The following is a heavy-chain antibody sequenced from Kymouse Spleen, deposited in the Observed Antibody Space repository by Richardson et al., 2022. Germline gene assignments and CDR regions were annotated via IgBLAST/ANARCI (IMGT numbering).Heavy chain of an antibody. CDR2: ISYDGSNK. CDR1: GFTFSSYG. J-gene: IGHJ4*02. V-gene: IGHV3-30*18. D-gene: IGHD2-2*02. CDR3: AKGGYCSSTSCPFDY. Sequence: QVQLVESGGGVVQPGRSLRLSCAASGFTFSSYGMHWVRQAPGKGLEWVAVISYDGSNKYYADSVKGRFTISRDNSKNTLYLQMNSLRAEDTAVYYCAKGGYCSSTSCPFDYWGQGTLVTVSS.